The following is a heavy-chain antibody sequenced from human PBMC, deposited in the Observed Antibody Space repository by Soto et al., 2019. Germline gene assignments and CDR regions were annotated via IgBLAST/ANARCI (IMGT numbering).Heavy chain of an antibody. Sequence: GGSLRLSCAASGFTFSNYWMHWVRQAPGKGLVWVSRINSDGSSTNYAESVKGRFTISRDNAKNTLDLQMNSLRAEDTAVYYCSVVIITTTRNILASWGQGTLVTVSS. V-gene: IGHV3-74*01. J-gene: IGHJ5*02. CDR2: INSDGSST. CDR3: SVVIITTTRNILAS. D-gene: IGHD3-22*01. CDR1: GFTFSNYW.